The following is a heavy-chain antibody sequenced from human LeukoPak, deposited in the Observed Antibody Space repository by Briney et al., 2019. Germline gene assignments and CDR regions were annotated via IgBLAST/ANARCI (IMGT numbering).Heavy chain of an antibody. CDR2: IYHSGST. CDR1: GYSISSGYY. CDR3: ARGAYGSGGMVY. J-gene: IGHJ4*02. Sequence: KTSETLSLTCTVSGYSISSGYYWGWIRQPPGKGLEWIGSIYHSGSTYYNPSLKSRVTISVDTSKNQFSLKLSSVTAADTAVYYCARGAYGSGGMVYWGQGTLVTVSS. D-gene: IGHD3-10*01. V-gene: IGHV4-38-2*02.